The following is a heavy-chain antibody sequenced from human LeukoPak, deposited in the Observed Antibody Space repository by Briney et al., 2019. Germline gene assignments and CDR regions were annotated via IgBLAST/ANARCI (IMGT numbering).Heavy chain of an antibody. J-gene: IGHJ4*02. CDR1: GFTFSSYS. D-gene: IGHD4-17*01. CDR2: ISSSSSYI. Sequence: GGSLRLSCAASGFTFSSYSMNWVRQAPGKGPEWVSSISSSSSYIYYADSVKGRFTISRDNAKNSLYLQMNSLRAEDTAVYYCARVGDYGDYAYWGQGTLVTVSS. V-gene: IGHV3-21*01. CDR3: ARVGDYGDYAY.